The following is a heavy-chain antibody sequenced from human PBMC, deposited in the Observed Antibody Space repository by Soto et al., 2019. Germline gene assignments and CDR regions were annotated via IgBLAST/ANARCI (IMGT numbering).Heavy chain of an antibody. V-gene: IGHV3-30*18. CDR2: ISYDGSNK. Sequence: PGGSLRLSCAASGFTFSSYGMHWVRQAPGKGLEWVAVISYDGSNKYYADSVKGRFTVSRDNSKNTLYLQMNSLRAEDTAVYYCAKEYLETKYYDFWSGPNYGMDVWGQGTTVTVSS. J-gene: IGHJ6*02. D-gene: IGHD3-3*01. CDR3: AKEYLETKYYDFWSGPNYGMDV. CDR1: GFTFSSYG.